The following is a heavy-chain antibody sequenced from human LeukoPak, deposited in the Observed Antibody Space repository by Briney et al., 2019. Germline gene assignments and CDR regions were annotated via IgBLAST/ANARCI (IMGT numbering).Heavy chain of an antibody. J-gene: IGHJ4*02. V-gene: IGHV1-69*04. Sequence: GASVKVSCKASGGTFSRYAISWVRQAPGQGLEWMGRIIPILGIANYAQKFQGRVTITADKSTSTAYMELSSLRSEDTAVYYCARGGRAGSGSYYNEDYWGQGTLVTVSS. D-gene: IGHD3-10*01. CDR1: GGTFSRYA. CDR3: ARGGRAGSGSYYNEDY. CDR2: IIPILGIA.